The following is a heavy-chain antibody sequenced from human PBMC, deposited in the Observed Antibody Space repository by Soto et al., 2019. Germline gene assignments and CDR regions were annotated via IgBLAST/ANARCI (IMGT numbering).Heavy chain of an antibody. CDR1: GGSIGTYC. CDR2: IYYSGST. CDR3: ARGPAYTIFGVVRWFDL. Sequence: PSETLSLTCIVSGGSIGTYCWTCMRQPPGKGLEWIGDIYYSGSTNYNPSLKSRVTMSVDTSNTQFSLRLTPVTAADTAVYYCARGPAYTIFGVVRWFDLWGQGTLVTVSS. J-gene: IGHJ5*02. D-gene: IGHD3-3*01. V-gene: IGHV4-59*01.